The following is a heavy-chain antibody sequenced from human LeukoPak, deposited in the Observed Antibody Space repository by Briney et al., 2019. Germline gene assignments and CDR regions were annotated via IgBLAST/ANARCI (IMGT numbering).Heavy chain of an antibody. CDR1: GFTFSSYG. CDR2: IWYDGSNK. V-gene: IGHV3-33*01. D-gene: IGHD1-26*01. CDR3: ARDLATTHFDY. Sequence: GGSLRLSCAASGFTFSSYGMHWVRQAPGKGLEWVAVIWYDGSNKYYVDSVKGRFTISRDNSKNTLYLQMNSLRAEDTAVYYCARDLATTHFDYWGQGTLVTVSS. J-gene: IGHJ4*02.